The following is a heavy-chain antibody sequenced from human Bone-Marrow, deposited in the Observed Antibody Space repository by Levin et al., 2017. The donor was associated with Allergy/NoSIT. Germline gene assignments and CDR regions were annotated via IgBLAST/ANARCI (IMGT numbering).Heavy chain of an antibody. J-gene: IGHJ6*02. Sequence: GESLKISCTASGFTFSLFGMNWVRQAPGKGLEWVSSITSSPSHIYYADSVKGRFTISRDNAKNSMYLQMNSLRVEDTAVYYCARDRIYGILRNYGMDVWGQGTTVTVSS. CDR3: ARDRIYGILRNYGMDV. V-gene: IGHV3-21*06. D-gene: IGHD3-3*02. CDR2: ITSSPSHI. CDR1: GFTFSLFG.